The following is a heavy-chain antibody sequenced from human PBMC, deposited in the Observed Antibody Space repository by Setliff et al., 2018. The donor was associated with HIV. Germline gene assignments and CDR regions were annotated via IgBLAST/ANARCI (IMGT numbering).Heavy chain of an antibody. J-gene: IGHJ4*02. D-gene: IGHD1-26*01. CDR3: VRIWDIVGGPSDY. CDR1: GASIRGHY. Sequence: PSETLSLTCSVSGASIRGHYWSWIRQSPGKGLEWIGSIYYSGNTYYNPSLKSRVTISVHTSKNQFSLRLTSVTAADTAVYYCVRIWDIVGGPSDYWGLGNMVTVYS. V-gene: IGHV4-59*05. CDR2: IYYSGNT.